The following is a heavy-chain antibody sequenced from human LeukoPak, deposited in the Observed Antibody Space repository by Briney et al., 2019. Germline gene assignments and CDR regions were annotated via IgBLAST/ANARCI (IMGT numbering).Heavy chain of an antibody. CDR3: ARDALTYSSSPYFDS. D-gene: IGHD6-6*01. V-gene: IGHV1-69*05. Sequence: GASVKVSCKASGGTFSSYAISWVRQAPGQGLEWMGGIIPIFGTANYAQKFQGRVTITTDESTSTAYMELSRLRSEDTAAYYCARDALTYSSSPYFDSWGQGTLVTVSS. CDR2: IIPIFGTA. J-gene: IGHJ4*02. CDR1: GGTFSSYA.